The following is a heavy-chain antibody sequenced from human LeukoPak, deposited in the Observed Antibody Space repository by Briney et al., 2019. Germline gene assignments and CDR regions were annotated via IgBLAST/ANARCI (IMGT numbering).Heavy chain of an antibody. CDR2: ISSSSSYI. CDR3: ARDPPYSGSYYQIDY. CDR1: GFTFSSYS. J-gene: IGHJ4*02. V-gene: IGHV3-21*01. D-gene: IGHD1-26*01. Sequence: GGSLRLSCAASGFTFSSYSMNWVRQAPGKGLEGVSSISSSSSYIYYADSVKGRSTIPRDNAKNSLYLQMNSLIAEDTAVYYCARDPPYSGSYYQIDYWGQGTLVTVSS.